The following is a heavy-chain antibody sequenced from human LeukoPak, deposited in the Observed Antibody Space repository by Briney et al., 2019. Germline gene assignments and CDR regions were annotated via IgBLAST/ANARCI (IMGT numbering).Heavy chain of an antibody. J-gene: IGHJ4*02. CDR1: GFTFSYYA. CDR2: ISGSGGST. V-gene: IGHV3-23*01. Sequence: GGSLRLSCAASGFTFSYYAMSWVRQALGKGLEWVSAISGSGGSTYYADSVKGRFTISRDNSKNTLYLQMNSLRAEDTAVYYCAKDHTVSITYYFDYWGQGTLVTVSS. CDR3: AKDHTVSITYYFDY. D-gene: IGHD1-20*01.